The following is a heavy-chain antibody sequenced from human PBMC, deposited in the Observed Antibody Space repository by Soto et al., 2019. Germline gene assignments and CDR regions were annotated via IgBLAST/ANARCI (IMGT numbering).Heavy chain of an antibody. CDR3: VREGGSLAFDS. D-gene: IGHD1-1*01. Sequence: EVQLGASGGGLVPPGGSLRLSCAVSGLTFSTDEMNWVRQAPGKGLEWLAYISYTSTTIKYADSVKGRFAVSRDNAKKSLYLQMSNLRVEYTAVYYCVREGGSLAFDSWGQGTLVTVSS. J-gene: IGHJ4*02. CDR2: ISYTSTTI. V-gene: IGHV3-48*03. CDR1: GLTFSTDE.